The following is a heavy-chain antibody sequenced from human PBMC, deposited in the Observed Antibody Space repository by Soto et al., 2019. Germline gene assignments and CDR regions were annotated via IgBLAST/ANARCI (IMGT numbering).Heavy chain of an antibody. J-gene: IGHJ4*02. CDR2: ISYDGSNK. Sequence: GGSLRLSCAASGFTFSSYGMHWVRQAPGKGLEWVAVISYDGSNKYYADSVKGRFTISRDNSKNTLYLQMNSLRAEDTAVYYCAKARDGYWAYWSQGTLVTVSS. CDR1: GFTFSSYG. V-gene: IGHV3-30*18. D-gene: IGHD2-21*01. CDR3: AKARDGYWAY.